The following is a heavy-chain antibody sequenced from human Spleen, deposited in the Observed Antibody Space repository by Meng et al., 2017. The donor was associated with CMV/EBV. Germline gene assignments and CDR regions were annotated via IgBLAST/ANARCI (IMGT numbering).Heavy chain of an antibody. CDR3: ARAAWYYYGSGSPNY. Sequence: VELGAEGERPWARGRVAGNASGYTFTRYYTHWVRQAPGQGLEWMGWINPNSGGTNYAQKFQGRVTMTRDTSISTAYMELSRLRSDDTAVYYCARAAWYYYGSGSPNYWGQGTLVTVSS. CDR2: INPNSGGT. CDR1: GYTFTRYY. J-gene: IGHJ4*02. V-gene: IGHV1-2*02. D-gene: IGHD3-10*01.